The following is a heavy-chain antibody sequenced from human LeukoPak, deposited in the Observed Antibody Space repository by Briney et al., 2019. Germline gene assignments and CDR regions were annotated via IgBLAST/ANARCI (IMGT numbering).Heavy chain of an antibody. V-gene: IGHV1-24*01. Sequence: ASVKVSCKVSGYTLTELSMHWVRQAPGKGREWMGGFDPEDGETIYAQKFQGRVTMTEDASTDTAYMELSSLRSEDTAVYYCATLRFWSGYSQASWFDPWGQGTLVTVSS. J-gene: IGHJ5*02. CDR1: GYTLTELS. CDR2: FDPEDGET. CDR3: ATLRFWSGYSQASWFDP. D-gene: IGHD3-3*01.